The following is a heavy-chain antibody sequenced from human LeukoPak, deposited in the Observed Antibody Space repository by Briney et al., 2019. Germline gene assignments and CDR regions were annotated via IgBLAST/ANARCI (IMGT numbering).Heavy chain of an antibody. CDR1: GYSFTSYW. D-gene: IGHD6-13*01. J-gene: IGHJ5*02. V-gene: IGHV5-51*01. Sequence: GESLKISCKGSGYSFTSYWIGWVRQMPGKGLEWMGIIYPGDSDTRYSPSFQGQVTISADKSISTAYLQWSSLKASDTAMYYCARQGIPAAGTHWFDPWGQGTLVTVSS. CDR2: IYPGDSDT. CDR3: ARQGIPAAGTHWFDP.